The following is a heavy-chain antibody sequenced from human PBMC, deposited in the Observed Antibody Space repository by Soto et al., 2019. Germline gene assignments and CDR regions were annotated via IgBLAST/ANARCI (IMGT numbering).Heavy chain of an antibody. V-gene: IGHV3-23*01. CDR1: GFTFSSYA. CDR3: AKDKGYYYDSSGVWDY. D-gene: IGHD3-22*01. J-gene: IGHJ4*02. Sequence: GGSLRLSCAASGFTFSSYAMSWVRQAPGKGLEWVSAISGSGGSTYYADSVKGRFTISRDNSKNTLYLQMNSLRAEDTAVYYCAKDKGYYYDSSGVWDYWGQGTLVTVSS. CDR2: ISGSGGST.